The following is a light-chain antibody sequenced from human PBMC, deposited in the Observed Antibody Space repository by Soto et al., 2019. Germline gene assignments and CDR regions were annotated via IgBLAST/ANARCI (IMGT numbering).Light chain of an antibody. Sequence: QLVLTQSPSASASLGASVKLTCTLSSEHSSFAVAWHQQQPGRGPRSLMKFNIDGSHNKGAGIPDRFSGSSSGAERYLTISNLQSEDEADYYCQSWGTDIPYVFGTGTKLTVL. V-gene: IGLV4-69*01. J-gene: IGLJ1*01. CDR1: SEHSSFA. CDR2: FNIDGSH. CDR3: QSWGTDIPYV.